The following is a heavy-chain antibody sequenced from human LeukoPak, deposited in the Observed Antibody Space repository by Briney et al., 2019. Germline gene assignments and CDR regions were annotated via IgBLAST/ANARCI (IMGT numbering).Heavy chain of an antibody. D-gene: IGHD5-24*01. Sequence: PGGSLRLSCAASGFSFNSYAMNWVRQVPGKGLEWVSDITGPADVTTYADSVKGRFTISRDNSKNTVILQVDSLRAEDTAVYYCAKDRVSGDGYNSLDYWGQGTLVTVSS. CDR3: AKDRVSGDGYNSLDY. CDR2: ITGPADVT. CDR1: GFSFNSYA. V-gene: IGHV3-23*01. J-gene: IGHJ4*02.